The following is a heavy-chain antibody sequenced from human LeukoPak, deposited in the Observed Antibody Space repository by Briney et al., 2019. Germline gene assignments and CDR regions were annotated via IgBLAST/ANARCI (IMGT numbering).Heavy chain of an antibody. CDR2: FDQEDGDT. CDR3: SKIAGSSYNAFDI. V-gene: IGHV1-24*01. J-gene: IGHJ3*02. CDR1: GYTLTKLS. Sequence: ASVKVSCKVSGYTLTKLSIHWVRQAPGKGLECMGGFDQEDGDTIYAQKLQRRHTVTEDTPTDTAYMELSSLRSDDTAVYYFSKIAGSSYNAFDIWGQGTMVTVSS. D-gene: IGHD3-10*01.